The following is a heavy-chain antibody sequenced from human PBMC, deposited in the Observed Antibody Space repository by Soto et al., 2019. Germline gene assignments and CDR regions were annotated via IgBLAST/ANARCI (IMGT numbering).Heavy chain of an antibody. V-gene: IGHV3-48*01. CDR1: GFTFSSYS. CDR2: ISSSSSKI. J-gene: IGHJ6*03. CDR3: AKSDYEVRPYYYSYYMDV. D-gene: IGHD5-12*01. Sequence: PGGSLRLSCAASGFTFSSYSINWVRQAPGKGLEWVSYISSSSSKIYYADSVKGRFTISRDNSKNSLYLQMNSLRAEDTAVYYCAKSDYEVRPYYYSYYMDVWGKGTTVTVSS.